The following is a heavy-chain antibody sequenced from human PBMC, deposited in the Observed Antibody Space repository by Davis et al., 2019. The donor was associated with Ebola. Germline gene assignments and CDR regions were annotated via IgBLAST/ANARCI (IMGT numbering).Heavy chain of an antibody. Sequence: GGSLRLSCAASGFTFSGSAMHWVRQASGKGLEWVGRIRSKANSYATAYAASVKGRFTISRDNSKNTLYLQMKSLRAEDTAIYYCAKDDYDYVWGGFEYWGQGTLVTVSS. CDR3: AKDDYDYVWGGFEY. CDR1: GFTFSGSA. J-gene: IGHJ4*02. CDR2: IRSKANSYAT. D-gene: IGHD3-16*01. V-gene: IGHV3-73*01.